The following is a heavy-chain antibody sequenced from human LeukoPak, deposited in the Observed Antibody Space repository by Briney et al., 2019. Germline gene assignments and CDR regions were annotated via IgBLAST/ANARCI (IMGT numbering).Heavy chain of an antibody. Sequence: GGSLRLSCAASGLTFSSYAMSWVRQAPGKGLEWVSAISGSGGSTYYADSVKGRFTISRDNSKNTLYLQMNSLRAEDTAVYYCAKSGYGSGSYSGPHDAFDIWGQGTMVTVSS. CDR1: GLTFSSYA. CDR3: AKSGYGSGSYSGPHDAFDI. CDR2: ISGSGGST. V-gene: IGHV3-23*01. D-gene: IGHD3-10*01. J-gene: IGHJ3*02.